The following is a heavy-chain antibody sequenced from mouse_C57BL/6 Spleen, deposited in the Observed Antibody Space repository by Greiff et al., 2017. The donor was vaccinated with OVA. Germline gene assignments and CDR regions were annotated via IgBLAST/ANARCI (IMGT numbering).Heavy chain of an antibody. D-gene: IGHD2-4*01. CDR1: GFTFSSYG. V-gene: IGHV5-6*01. CDR3: ARHGDYARFAY. CDR2: ISSGGSYT. Sequence: EVQLVESGGDLVKPGGSLKLSCAASGFTFSSYGMSWVRQTPDKRLEWVATISSGGSYTYYPDSVKGRFTISRDNAKNTLYLQMSSLKSEDTAMYYCARHGDYARFAYWGQGTLVTVSA. J-gene: IGHJ3*01.